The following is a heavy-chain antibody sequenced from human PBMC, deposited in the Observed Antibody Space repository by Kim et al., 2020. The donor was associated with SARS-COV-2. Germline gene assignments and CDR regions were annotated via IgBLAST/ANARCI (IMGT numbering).Heavy chain of an antibody. CDR3: AKGRSQWLVVGGLDY. J-gene: IGHJ4*02. V-gene: IGHV3-30*18. Sequence: GGSLRPSCAASGFTFSSYGMHWVRQAPGKGLEWLAVISYDGTNKYSADSVKGRFTISRDNSNNTLYLQINSLRAEDTAVYYCAKGRSQWLVVGGLDYWGQGTLVTVSS. D-gene: IGHD6-19*01. CDR2: ISYDGTNK. CDR1: GFTFSSYG.